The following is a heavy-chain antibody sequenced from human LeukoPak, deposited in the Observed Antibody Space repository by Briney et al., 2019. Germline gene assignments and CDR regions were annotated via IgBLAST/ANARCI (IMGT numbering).Heavy chain of an antibody. CDR1: GYTFTSCY. Sequence: ASVKVSCKASGYTFTSCYMHWVRQAPGQGLEWMGIINPSGGSTSYAQKFQGRVTMTRDTSTSTVYMELSSLRSEDTAVYYCARDGRRITMVRGVAAFDYWGQGTLVTVSS. CDR3: ARDGRRITMVRGVAAFDY. J-gene: IGHJ4*02. CDR2: INPSGGST. D-gene: IGHD3-10*01. V-gene: IGHV1-46*01.